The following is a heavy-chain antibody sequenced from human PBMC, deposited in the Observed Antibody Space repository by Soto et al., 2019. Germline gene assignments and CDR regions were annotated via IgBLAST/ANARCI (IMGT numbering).Heavy chain of an antibody. CDR2: IDYRGNA. CDR3: ARLEGLATISYYFDF. J-gene: IGHJ4*02. V-gene: IGHV4-39*01. CDR1: DDSINSDKYY. Sequence: QLQLQESGPGLVKPSETLSLTCSVSDDSINSDKYYWGWIRQPPGKGLEWIGRIDYRGNAYYNPTLHNRVTISLDKSKSQFSLKLNSVTAADSAVYFCARLEGLATISYYFDFWGPGALVTVSS. D-gene: IGHD3-9*01.